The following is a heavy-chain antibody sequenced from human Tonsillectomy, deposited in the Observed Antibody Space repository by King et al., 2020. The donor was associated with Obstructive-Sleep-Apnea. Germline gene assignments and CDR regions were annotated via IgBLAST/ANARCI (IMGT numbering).Heavy chain of an antibody. V-gene: IGHV4-38-2*02. CDR2: IYHSGRT. Sequence: QLQESGPGLVKPSETLSLTCTVSGYSLISSYYGGCIRQPPGKGLEWIGSIYHSGRTYYNPSLKSRVTISVDPYKNQFSLKLSSVTAADTAVYYCARGGVVVVVAATGPGWFDPWGQGTLVTVSS. CDR3: ARGGVVVVVAATGPGWFDP. CDR1: GYSLISSYY. D-gene: IGHD2-15*01. J-gene: IGHJ5*02.